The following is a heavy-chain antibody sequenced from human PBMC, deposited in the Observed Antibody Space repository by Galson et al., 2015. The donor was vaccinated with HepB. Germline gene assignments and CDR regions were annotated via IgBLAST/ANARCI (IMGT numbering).Heavy chain of an antibody. CDR2: ISSGGSKT. J-gene: IGHJ4*02. D-gene: IGHD1-1*01. Sequence: SLRLSCAASGLTFSIFDMHWVRQAPGKGLEWVAVISSGGSKTYYGGSVKGRFTISRDNSKNTLELQMNSLRAEDTAVYFCARVVSTGTHRGYFDYWGQGTLVTVSS. CDR1: GLTFSIFD. CDR3: ARVVSTGTHRGYFDY. V-gene: IGHV3-30*03.